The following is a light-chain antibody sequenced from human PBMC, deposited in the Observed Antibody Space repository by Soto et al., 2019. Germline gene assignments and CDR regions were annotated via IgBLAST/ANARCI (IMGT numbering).Light chain of an antibody. Sequence: DIQMTQSPSSVSASVGDRVTITCRASQGISTWLAWYQQKPGKAPKLLIYAASSLQSGVPSRFSGSGSETDFTLTISSLQPDDCATDHCHQANSCPFTFGPGTRLVIK. CDR1: QGISTW. CDR2: AAS. V-gene: IGKV1-12*01. CDR3: HQANSCPFT. J-gene: IGKJ5*01.